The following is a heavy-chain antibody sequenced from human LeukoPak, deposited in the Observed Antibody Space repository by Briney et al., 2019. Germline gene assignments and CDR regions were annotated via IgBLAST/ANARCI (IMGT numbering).Heavy chain of an antibody. CDR1: GFTFSSYA. V-gene: IGHV3-23*01. Sequence: GGSLRLSCAASGFTFSSYAMSWVRQAPGKGLEWVSSITGSSASAYYADSVKGRFTISRDNSKNTLYLQMNSLRAADMAVYFCAKLDYYDTHWGQGTLVTVSS. J-gene: IGHJ4*02. D-gene: IGHD3-22*01. CDR2: ITGSSASA. CDR3: AKLDYYDTH.